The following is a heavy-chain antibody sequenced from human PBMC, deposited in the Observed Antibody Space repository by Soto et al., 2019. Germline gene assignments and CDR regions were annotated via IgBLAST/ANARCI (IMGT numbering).Heavy chain of an antibody. CDR1: GYTFTRSG. CDR2: ISGNNGNT. J-gene: IGHJ4*02. V-gene: IGHV1-18*01. CDR3: AIHRGIKVAVRTYH. D-gene: IGHD3-10*01. Sequence: GASLTVSSQTSGYTFTRSGISWLRKAPGQGLEWMGWISGNNGNTNLAPNLQGRVTLTTDTSTSTAYMELRSLRSDDTAVYYCAIHRGIKVAVRTYHRGQGTLVTVSS.